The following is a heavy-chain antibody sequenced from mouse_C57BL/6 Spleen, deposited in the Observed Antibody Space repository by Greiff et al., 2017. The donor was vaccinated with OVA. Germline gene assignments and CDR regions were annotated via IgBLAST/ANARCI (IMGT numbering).Heavy chain of an antibody. D-gene: IGHD4-1*01. J-gene: IGHJ2*01. CDR2: INPNNGGT. Sequence: EVQLQQSGPELVKPGASVKMSCKASGYTFTDYNMHWVKQSPGKSLEWIGYINPNNGGTSYNQKFKGKATLTVNKSSSTAYMELRSLTSEDSAVYYCARGAGTGYFDYWGQGTTLTVSS. CDR3: ARGAGTGYFDY. V-gene: IGHV1-22*01. CDR1: GYTFTDYN.